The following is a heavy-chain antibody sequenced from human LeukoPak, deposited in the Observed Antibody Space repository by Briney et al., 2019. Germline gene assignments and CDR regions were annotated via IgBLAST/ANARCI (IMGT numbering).Heavy chain of an antibody. CDR1: GGSISSGGYY. J-gene: IGHJ6*02. D-gene: IGHD1-26*01. Sequence: PSQTLSLTCTVSGGSISSGGYYWSWIRQHPGKGLEWIGYIYYSGSTYYNPSLKSRVTISVDTSKNQFSLKLSSVTAADTAVYYCARQGDSGSYYLKYYYYYGMDVWGQGTTVTVSS. CDR2: IYYSGST. V-gene: IGHV4-31*03. CDR3: ARQGDSGSYYLKYYYYYGMDV.